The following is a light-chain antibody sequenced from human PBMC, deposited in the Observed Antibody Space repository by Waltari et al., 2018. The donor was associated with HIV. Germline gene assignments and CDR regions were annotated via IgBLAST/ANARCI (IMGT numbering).Light chain of an antibody. J-gene: IGKJ1*01. CDR2: GAS. Sequence: EIVLTPSPGTLSLSPGERATLSCRASQSVSSSDLAWYQQKPGQAPRRLIYGASSRATGIPDRFSGSGSGTDFTLTISRLGPEDFAVYYCQQYGSSPPTCGQGTKVEIK. V-gene: IGKV3-20*01. CDR3: QQYGSSPPT. CDR1: QSVSSSD.